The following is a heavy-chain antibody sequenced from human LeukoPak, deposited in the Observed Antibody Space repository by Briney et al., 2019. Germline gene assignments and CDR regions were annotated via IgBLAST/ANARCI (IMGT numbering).Heavy chain of an antibody. CDR2: ISYDGSNK. CDR3: AKTNYDSSFDY. J-gene: IGHJ4*02. CDR1: GFTFSSYS. Sequence: GGSLRLSCAASGFTFSSYSMNWVRQAPGKGLEWVAVISYDGSNKYYADSVKGQFTISRDNSKNTLYLQMNSLRAEDTAVYYCAKTNYDSSFDYWGQGTLVTVSS. D-gene: IGHD3-22*01. V-gene: IGHV3-30*18.